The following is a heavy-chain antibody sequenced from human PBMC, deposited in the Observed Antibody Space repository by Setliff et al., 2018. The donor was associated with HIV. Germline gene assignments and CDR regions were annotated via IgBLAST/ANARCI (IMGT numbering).Heavy chain of an antibody. J-gene: IGHJ4*01. CDR3: AKDGISGGAYPPYYFDY. CDR1: GFTFTNYA. D-gene: IGHD2-15*01. Sequence: PGGSLRLSCAASGFTFTNYAMGWVRQAPGKGLEWIAVIDGSGRDTFYADSVRGRFIISRDNSRNTLFLQMNRLRVEDTAVYYCAKDGISGGAYPPYYFDYWGHGTLVTVSS. V-gene: IGHV3-23*01. CDR2: IDGSGRDT.